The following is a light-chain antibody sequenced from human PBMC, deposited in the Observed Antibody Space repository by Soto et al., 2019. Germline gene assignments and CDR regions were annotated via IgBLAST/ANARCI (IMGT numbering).Light chain of an antibody. Sequence: VLTPSPATLYMSRRPSPLHSHRASQSVSSYLAWYQQKPGQAPRRLIYDAANRATGIPAGLSGSGSGTDFTLTISSLEPEDFAVDYCQQRSNWMWTFGQGTKVDIK. CDR3: QQRSNWMWT. V-gene: IGKV3-11*01. J-gene: IGKJ1*01. CDR1: QSVSSY. CDR2: DAA.